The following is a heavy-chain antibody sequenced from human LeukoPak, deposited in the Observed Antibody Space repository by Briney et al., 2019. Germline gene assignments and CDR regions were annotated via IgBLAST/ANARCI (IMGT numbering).Heavy chain of an antibody. D-gene: IGHD6-19*01. CDR1: GFTFSSYA. V-gene: IGHV3-23*01. CDR3: AKDPRVVAGRFGTMDV. Sequence: GGSLRLSCAASGFTFSSYAMSWVRQAPGKGLEWVSAISGSGGSTYCADSVKGRFTISRDNSKNTLYLQMNSLRAEDTAVYYCAKDPRVVAGRFGTMDVWGQGTTVTVSS. J-gene: IGHJ6*02. CDR2: ISGSGGST.